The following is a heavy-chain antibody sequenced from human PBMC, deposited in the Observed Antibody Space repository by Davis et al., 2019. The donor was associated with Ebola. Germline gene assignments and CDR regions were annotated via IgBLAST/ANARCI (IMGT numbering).Heavy chain of an antibody. CDR3: ARGFLTWEDY. J-gene: IGHJ4*02. D-gene: IGHD1-26*01. V-gene: IGHV1-18*04. Sequence: AASVKVSCKASGYTFTSYGISWVRQAPGQGLEWMGWISAYNGNTNYAQKLQGRVTMTRNTSISTAYMELSSLRSEDTAVYYCARGFLTWEDYWGQGTLVTVSS. CDR2: ISAYNGNT. CDR1: GYTFTSYG.